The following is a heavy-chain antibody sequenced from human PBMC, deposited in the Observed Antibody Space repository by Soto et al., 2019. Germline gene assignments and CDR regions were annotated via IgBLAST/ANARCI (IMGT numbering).Heavy chain of an antibody. V-gene: IGHV1-69*13. CDR1: GGTFSSYA. CDR2: IIPIFGTA. CDR3: ARNDCSGGSCYSYSLRPYYYGMDV. J-gene: IGHJ6*02. D-gene: IGHD2-15*01. Sequence: SVKVSCKASGGTFSSYAISWVRQAPGQGLEWMGGIIPIFGTANYAQKFQGRVTITADESTSTAYMELSSLRSEDTAVYYCARNDCSGGSCYSYSLRPYYYGMDVWGQGTAVTVSS.